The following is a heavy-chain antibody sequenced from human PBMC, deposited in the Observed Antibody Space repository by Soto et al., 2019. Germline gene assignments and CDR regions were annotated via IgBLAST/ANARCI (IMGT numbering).Heavy chain of an antibody. CDR1: GVSIRDYY. Sequence: QVQLQESGPGLVKPSETLSLTCTVSGVSIRDYYWIWIRQAPGKGLDWIGYIHSSGYTNYNPSLKSRVVMSIDTSKNLFYLKLSSVTAADTAVYYCAKKSAAFWLDPWGQGTLVTVSS. V-gene: IGHV4-59*01. CDR2: IHSSGYT. CDR3: AKKSAAFWLDP. D-gene: IGHD6-25*01. J-gene: IGHJ5*02.